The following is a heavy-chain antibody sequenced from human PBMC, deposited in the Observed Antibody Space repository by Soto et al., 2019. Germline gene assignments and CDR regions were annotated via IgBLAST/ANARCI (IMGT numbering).Heavy chain of an antibody. Sequence: QVQLVQSGAGLKKPGASVKVSCKASGYTFTDYYMHWVRQAPGQGLEWMGWINPNNGGTSYAQKFEGWVTMTRDTSISTAYMEVRRLTSDDTAVYYCARGSPKTTPFDYWGQGTLVTVSS. CDR3: ARGSPKTTPFDY. CDR2: INPNNGGT. D-gene: IGHD1-7*01. V-gene: IGHV1-2*04. CDR1: GYTFTDYY. J-gene: IGHJ4*02.